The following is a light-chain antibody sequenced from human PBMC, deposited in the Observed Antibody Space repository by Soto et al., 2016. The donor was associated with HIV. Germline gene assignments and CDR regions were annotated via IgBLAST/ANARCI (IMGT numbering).Light chain of an antibody. V-gene: IGKV1-8*01. CDR1: QNIDTF. J-gene: IGKJ4*01. CDR3: QQYYSSVALS. Sequence: AIRLTQSPSSFSASTGDRVTITCRASQNIDTFLAWYQQKPGQAPTLLISAASTLQSGVPTRFSGSGSGTDFTLTISCLQSEDFATYYCQQYYSSVALSFGGGTKVEIK. CDR2: AAS.